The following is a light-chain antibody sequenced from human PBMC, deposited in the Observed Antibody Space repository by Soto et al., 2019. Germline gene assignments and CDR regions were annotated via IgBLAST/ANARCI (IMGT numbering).Light chain of an antibody. CDR1: QGISSN. J-gene: IGKJ1*01. Sequence: QLTQSPSSLSASVGDRVTITCRASQGISSNLAWYQQKPGRAPKLLIFGASTLQSGVPSRFSGSGSGTDFTLTISSLQPEDFATYSCQQSYSTTRTFGQGTKVDNK. V-gene: IGKV1-39*01. CDR3: QQSYSTTRT. CDR2: GAS.